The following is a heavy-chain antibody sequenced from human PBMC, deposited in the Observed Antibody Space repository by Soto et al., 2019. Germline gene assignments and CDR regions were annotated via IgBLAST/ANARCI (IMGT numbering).Heavy chain of an antibody. D-gene: IGHD3-16*01. V-gene: IGHV4-59*08. CDR1: GGSISSYY. CDR2: VHYTGNT. Sequence: SETLSLTCTVSGGSISSYYWSWIRQPPGKRLEWIGYVHYTGNTNINPSLKSRVTMSVDTSKNQFSLRLSSVTAADTAVYYCTRYEQYYQHWGQGTLVTVSS. CDR3: TRYEQYYQH. J-gene: IGHJ1*01.